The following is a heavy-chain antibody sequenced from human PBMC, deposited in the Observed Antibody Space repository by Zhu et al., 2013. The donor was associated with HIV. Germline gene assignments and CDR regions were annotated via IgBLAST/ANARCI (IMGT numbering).Heavy chain of an antibody. Sequence: EVQLVESGGGVVRPGGSLRLSCAASGFTFDDYGMSWVRQAPGKGLEWVSGINWNGGSTGYADSVKGRFTISRDNAKNSLYLQMNSLRAEDTALYHCARAGKFYYDSSGSGDPAFDIWGQGTMVTVSS. D-gene: IGHD3-22*01. CDR3: ARAGKFYYDSSGSGDPAFDI. J-gene: IGHJ3*02. CDR2: INWNGGST. V-gene: IGHV3-20*01. CDR1: GFTFDDYG.